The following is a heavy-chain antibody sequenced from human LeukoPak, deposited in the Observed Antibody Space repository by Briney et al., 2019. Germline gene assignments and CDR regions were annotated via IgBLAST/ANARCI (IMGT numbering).Heavy chain of an antibody. J-gene: IGHJ4*02. V-gene: IGHV4-59*01. CDR3: ARARGYSYASDY. CDR1: GGSLSSYY. CDR2: IYYSGSP. D-gene: IGHD5-18*01. Sequence: SETLSLTCTVSGGSLSSYYWSWIRQPPGTGLEGIGYIYYSGSPNYNPSLKSRVTISVDTSKNQFSLKLSSVTAADTAVYYCARARGYSYASDYWGQGTLVTVSS.